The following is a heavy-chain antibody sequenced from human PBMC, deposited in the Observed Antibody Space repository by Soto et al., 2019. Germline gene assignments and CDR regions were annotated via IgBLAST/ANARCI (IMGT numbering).Heavy chain of an antibody. V-gene: IGHV4-34*01. CDR3: ARRFRLGYCSGGSCHRQANWSDP. CDR2: INHSGST. D-gene: IGHD2-15*01. J-gene: IGHJ5*02. CDR1: GGSFSGYY. Sequence: SETLSLTCAVYGGSFSGYYWSWIRQPPGKGLEWIGEINHSGSTNYNPSLKSRVTISVDTSKNQFSLKLSSVTAADTAVYYCARRFRLGYCSGGSCHRQANWSDPWGQGTLVTVSS.